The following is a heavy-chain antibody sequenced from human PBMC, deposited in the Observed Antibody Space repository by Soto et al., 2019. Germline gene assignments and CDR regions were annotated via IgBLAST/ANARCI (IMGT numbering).Heavy chain of an antibody. J-gene: IGHJ6*02. D-gene: IGHD3-10*01. V-gene: IGHV2-5*02. CDR2: IYWDDDE. CDR3: VRNWRYYGGDYYYGMDA. CDR1: GFSLNTGGVG. Sequence: ITLKESGPTLVQPTQTLTLTCTFSGFSLNTGGVGVGWVRQPRGKAMEWLALIYWDDDERYRPSLRSRLNITKDTVNNQVVLTMTNMDPEDTATYYCVRNWRYYGGDYYYGMDAWGQGTTVTFSS.